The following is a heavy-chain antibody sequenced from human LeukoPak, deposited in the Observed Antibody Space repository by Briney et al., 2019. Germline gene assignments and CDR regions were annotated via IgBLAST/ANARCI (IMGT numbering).Heavy chain of an antibody. CDR1: GYTFTDYY. Sequence: ASVKVSCKASGYTFTDYYIHWVRQAPGQGLEWMGWVNPNSGGTNYTQKFQGRVTMTRDTSISTAYLELNRLTSDDTAVYYCARVLARYGNLDYWGQGILVTVSS. CDR2: VNPNSGGT. V-gene: IGHV1-2*02. CDR3: ARVLARYGNLDY. D-gene: IGHD1-14*01. J-gene: IGHJ4*02.